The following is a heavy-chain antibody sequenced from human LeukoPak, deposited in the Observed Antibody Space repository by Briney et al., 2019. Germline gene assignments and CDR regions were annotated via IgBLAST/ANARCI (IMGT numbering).Heavy chain of an antibody. J-gene: IGHJ3*02. CDR2: IYYSGST. V-gene: IGHV4-59*11. CDR3: ARNYDFDAFDI. Sequence: PSETLSLTCTVSGGSISSHYWSWIRQPPGKGLEWIGYIYYSGSTNYNPSLKSRVTISADTSRNQFSLKLSSVTAADTAVYYCARNYDFDAFDIWGQGTMVTVSS. CDR1: GGSISSHY. D-gene: IGHD3-3*01.